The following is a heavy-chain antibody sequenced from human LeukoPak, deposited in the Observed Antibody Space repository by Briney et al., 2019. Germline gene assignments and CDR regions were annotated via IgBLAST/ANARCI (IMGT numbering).Heavy chain of an antibody. Sequence: AGGSLRLSCAASGFPFSSYWMSGVRQGPAKGLEWVAVISYDGSIKFYADSVKGRFSISRDNSNNTLFLQMNSLRVEDTAVYYCAKDTSGWGSNLYTFDTTCFDSWGQGNLVTVSS. V-gene: IGHV3-30*18. CDR3: AKDTSGWGSNLYTFDTTCFDS. D-gene: IGHD6-13*01. J-gene: IGHJ4*02. CDR2: ISYDGSIK. CDR1: GFPFSSYW.